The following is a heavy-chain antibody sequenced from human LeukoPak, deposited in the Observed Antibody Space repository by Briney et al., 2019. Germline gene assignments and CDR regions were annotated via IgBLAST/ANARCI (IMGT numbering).Heavy chain of an antibody. CDR2: INPNSGGT. V-gene: IGHV1-2*02. Sequence: ASVKVSCKASGYTFTGYYMHWVRQAPGQGLEWMGWINPNSGGTNYAQKFQGRVTMTRDTSISTAYMELSRLRSDDTAVYYCARSASPGTLWYYGMDVWGQGTTVTVSS. CDR3: ARSASPGTLWYYGMDV. J-gene: IGHJ6*02. D-gene: IGHD3-10*01. CDR1: GYTFTGYY.